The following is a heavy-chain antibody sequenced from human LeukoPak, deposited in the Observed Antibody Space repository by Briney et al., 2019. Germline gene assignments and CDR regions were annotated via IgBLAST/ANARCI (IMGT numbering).Heavy chain of an antibody. CDR1: GYTFTTYY. D-gene: IGHD5-12*01. Sequence: GSSVKVSCKASGYTFTTYYMHWLRQAPGQGLEWMGWVNPNSGGTNYAQKFQGRVTMTRDTSISTAYMELSRMRIDDTAVYYCARDDGGNTGYENFDYWGQGTLVTVSS. V-gene: IGHV1-2*02. J-gene: IGHJ4*02. CDR3: ARDDGGNTGYENFDY. CDR2: VNPNSGGT.